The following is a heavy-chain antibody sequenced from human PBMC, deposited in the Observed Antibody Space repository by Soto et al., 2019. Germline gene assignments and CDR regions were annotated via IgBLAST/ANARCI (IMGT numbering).Heavy chain of an antibody. CDR3: AKPQPPRSWAYFDY. J-gene: IGHJ4*02. CDR1: GFTFGGYA. CDR2: ISGSGGST. Sequence: EVQLLESGGGLLKPGGSLRLSCAASGFTFGGYAMSWVRQAPGKGLEWVSAISGSGGSTYYADSVKGRFTISRDNSKNTLYLQMNSLRAEDTAVYYCAKPQPPRSWAYFDYWGQGTLVTVSS. V-gene: IGHV3-23*01. D-gene: IGHD6-13*01.